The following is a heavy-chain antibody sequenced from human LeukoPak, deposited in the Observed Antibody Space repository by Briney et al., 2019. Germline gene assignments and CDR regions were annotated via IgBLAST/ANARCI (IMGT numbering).Heavy chain of an antibody. D-gene: IGHD3-3*01. CDR3: ARARPTYYDFWSGYYNPYYFDY. CDR1: GYTFTSYG. Sequence: ASVKVSCKASGYTFTSYGISWVRQAPGQGLEWMGWISAYNGNPNYAQKLQGRVTMTTDTSTSTAYMELRSPRSGDTAVYYCARARPTYYDFWSGYYNPYYFDYWGQGTLVTVSS. V-gene: IGHV1-18*01. CDR2: ISAYNGNP. J-gene: IGHJ4*02.